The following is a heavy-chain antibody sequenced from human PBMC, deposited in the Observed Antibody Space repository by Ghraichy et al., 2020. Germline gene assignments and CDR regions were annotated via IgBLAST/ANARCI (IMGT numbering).Heavy chain of an antibody. CDR1: GGTFSSYA. CDR3: ARVYGGNPAYYFDY. J-gene: IGHJ4*02. CDR2: IIPIFGTA. D-gene: IGHD4-23*01. V-gene: IGHV1-69*13. Sequence: VKVSCKASGGTFSSYAISWVRQAPGQGLEWMGVIIPIFGTANYAQKFQGRVTITADKSTSTAYMELSSLRSEDTAVYYCARVYGGNPAYYFDYWGQGTLVTVSS.